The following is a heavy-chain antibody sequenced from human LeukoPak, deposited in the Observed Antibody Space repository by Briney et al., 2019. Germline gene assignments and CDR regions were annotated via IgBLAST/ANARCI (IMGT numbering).Heavy chain of an antibody. CDR3: ARGIFYYYDSSGYSAPFDY. V-gene: IGHV4-30-4*08. Sequence: PSETLSLTCTVSGGSISSGDYYWSWIRQPPGKGLEWIGYIYYSGSTYYNPSLKSRVTISVDTSTNQFSLKLSSVTAADTAVYYCARGIFYYYDSSGYSAPFDYWGQGTLVTVSS. J-gene: IGHJ4*02. D-gene: IGHD3-22*01. CDR1: GGSISSGDYY. CDR2: IYYSGST.